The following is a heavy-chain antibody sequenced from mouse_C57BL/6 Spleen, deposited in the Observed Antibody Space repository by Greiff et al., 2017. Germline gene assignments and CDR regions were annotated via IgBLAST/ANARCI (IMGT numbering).Heavy chain of an antibody. CDR3: ARSGWAY. V-gene: IGHV1-50*01. J-gene: IGHJ4*01. CDR2: IDPSDSYT. Sequence: VQLQQPGAELVKPGASVKLSCKASGYTFTSYWMQWVKQRPGQGLEWIGEIDPSDSYTNYNQKFKGKATLTVDTSSSTAYMQLSSLTSEDSAVYYCARSGWAYWGQGTSVTGSS. CDR1: GYTFTSYW. D-gene: IGHD3-1*01.